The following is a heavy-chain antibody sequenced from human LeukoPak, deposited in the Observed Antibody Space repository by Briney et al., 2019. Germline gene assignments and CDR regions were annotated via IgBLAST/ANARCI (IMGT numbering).Heavy chain of an antibody. D-gene: IGHD3-9*01. V-gene: IGHV4-59*01. CDR2: IYYSGST. CDR1: GGSISSYY. J-gene: IGHJ6*02. Sequence: TSETLSLTCTVSGGSISSYYWSWIRQPPGKGLEWIGYIYYSGSTNYNPSLKSRVTISVDTSKNQFSLKLSSVTAADTAVYYCARESANSVADILTGYYKTYYGMDVWGQGTTVTVSS. CDR3: ARESANSVADILTGYYKTYYGMDV.